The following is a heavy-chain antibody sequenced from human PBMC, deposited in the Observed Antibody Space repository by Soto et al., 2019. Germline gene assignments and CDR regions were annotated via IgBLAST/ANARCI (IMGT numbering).Heavy chain of an antibody. CDR1: GYTFTSYD. CDR3: ARASHAGIAVAGRFYWFDP. CDR2: MNPNSGNT. D-gene: IGHD6-19*01. Sequence: ASVKVSCKASGYTFTSYDINWVRQATGQGFEYLGWMNPNSGNTGYVKKFQGRVTINPDTSKNQFSLQLNSVTPEDTAVYYCARASHAGIAVAGRFYWFDPWGQGTLVTVSS. J-gene: IGHJ5*02. V-gene: IGHV1-8*01.